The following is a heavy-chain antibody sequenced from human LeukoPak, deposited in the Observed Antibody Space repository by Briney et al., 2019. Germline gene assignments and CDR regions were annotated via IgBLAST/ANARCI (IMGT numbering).Heavy chain of an antibody. Sequence: GASVKVSCKASGFTFSSSAVQWVRQARGQRLEWIGWIVVGSGNTNYAQKFQERVTITRDMSTSTAYMELSSLRSEDTAVYYCAAATGATAGSYAFGIWGQGTLVTVSS. J-gene: IGHJ3*02. CDR2: IVVGSGNT. D-gene: IGHD1-26*01. V-gene: IGHV1-58*01. CDR1: GFTFSSSA. CDR3: AAATGATAGSYAFGI.